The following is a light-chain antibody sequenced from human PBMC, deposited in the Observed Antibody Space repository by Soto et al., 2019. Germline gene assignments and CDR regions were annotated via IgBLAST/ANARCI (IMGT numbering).Light chain of an antibody. CDR2: KAS. Sequence: DIQMTQSPTTLSASVGDRVTITCRASQRISSWLAWYQQKPGKVPKLLIYKASSLESGDPSRFSGSGAGTEFTLTISSLQPDDFATYYGQQYNTYPITFGQGTRLEIK. CDR1: QRISSW. J-gene: IGKJ5*01. V-gene: IGKV1-5*03. CDR3: QQYNTYPIT.